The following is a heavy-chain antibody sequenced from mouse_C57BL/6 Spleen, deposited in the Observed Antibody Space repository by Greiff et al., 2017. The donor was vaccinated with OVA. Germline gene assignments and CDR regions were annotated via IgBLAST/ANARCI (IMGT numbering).Heavy chain of an antibody. CDR2: IDPENGDT. CDR1: GFNIKDDY. Sequence: VQLQQSGAELVRPGASVKLSCTASGFNIKDDYMHWVKQRPDQGLEWIGWIDPENGDTEYASKFQGKATITADTSSNTAYLQLSSLTSEDTAVYYCTTALYSMDYWGQGTAVTVSS. CDR3: TTALYSMDY. J-gene: IGHJ4*01. V-gene: IGHV14-4*01.